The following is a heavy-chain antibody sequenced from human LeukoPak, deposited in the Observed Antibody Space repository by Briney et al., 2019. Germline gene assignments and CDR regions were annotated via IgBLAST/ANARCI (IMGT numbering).Heavy chain of an antibody. Sequence: ASVKVSCKASGYTFTGYYMHWVRQAPGQGLEWMGLINPNSGGTNYAQKFQGRVTMTRYTSISTPYRELSRLRSDDTAVYYCARETGTTLRHVSYWGQGTLVTVSS. D-gene: IGHD1-1*01. J-gene: IGHJ4*02. CDR2: INPNSGGT. CDR3: ARETGTTLRHVSY. V-gene: IGHV1-2*06. CDR1: GYTFTGYY.